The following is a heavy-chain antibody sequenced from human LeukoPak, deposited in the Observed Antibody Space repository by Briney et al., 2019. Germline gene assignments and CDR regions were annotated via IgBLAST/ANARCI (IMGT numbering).Heavy chain of an antibody. CDR2: IIPIFGTA. CDR1: GGTFSSYA. Sequence: SVKVTCKASGGTFSSYAISWVRQAPGQGLEWMGRIIPIFGTANYAQKFQGRVTITTDESTSTAYMELSSLRSEDTAVYYCARGIRDSSGYYSPYWGQGTLVTVSS. J-gene: IGHJ4*02. CDR3: ARGIRDSSGYYSPY. D-gene: IGHD3-22*01. V-gene: IGHV1-69*05.